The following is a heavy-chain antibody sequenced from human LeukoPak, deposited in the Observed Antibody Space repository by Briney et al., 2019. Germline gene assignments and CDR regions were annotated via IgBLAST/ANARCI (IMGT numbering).Heavy chain of an antibody. D-gene: IGHD3-10*01. CDR3: AKDPFNDSGSYYYLY. CDR2: IKQDGSEK. J-gene: IGHJ4*02. V-gene: IGHV3-7*01. CDR1: GFTFSSYW. Sequence: GGSLRLSCAASGFTFSSYWMSWVRQAPGKGLEWVANIKQDGSEKYYVDSVKGRFTISRDNAKNSLYLQMNSLRAEDTAVYYCAKDPFNDSGSYYYLYWGQGTLVTVSS.